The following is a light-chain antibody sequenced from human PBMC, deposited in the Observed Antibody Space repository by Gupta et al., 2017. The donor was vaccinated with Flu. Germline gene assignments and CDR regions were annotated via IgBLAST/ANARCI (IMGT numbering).Light chain of an antibody. J-gene: IGKJ2*01. V-gene: IGKV2-28*01. CDR2: LGS. CDR3: MQALQTPPT. CDR1: QSLLHNNGNNY. Sequence: VTPGEPASISGRSSQSLLHNNGNNYLHWYLHKPVQSPQLLIYLGSNRASGVPGTFSGSGSGTDFTLKISRVEAADVGIYYCMQALQTPPTLGQGTSLEI.